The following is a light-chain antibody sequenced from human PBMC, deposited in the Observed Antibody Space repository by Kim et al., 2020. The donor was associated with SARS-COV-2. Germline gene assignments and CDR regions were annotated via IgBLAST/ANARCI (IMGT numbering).Light chain of an antibody. CDR3: QQSYSTPYS. CDR1: QSISSY. CDR2: AAS. Sequence: DIQMTHSPSSLSASVGDRVTITCRASQSISSYLNWYQQKPGKAPKLLIYAASSLQSGVPSRFSGSGSGTDFTLTISSLQPEDFATYYCQQSYSTPYSFGQCTKLEI. J-gene: IGKJ2*03. V-gene: IGKV1-39*01.